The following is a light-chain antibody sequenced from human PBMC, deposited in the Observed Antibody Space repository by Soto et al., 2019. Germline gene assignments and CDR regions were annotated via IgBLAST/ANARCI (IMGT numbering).Light chain of an antibody. V-gene: IGKV3-20*01. Sequence: VLTKSAGKLSLSPGERATLSCSTSQSVRSTYLAWYQQKPGQAPRLLIYAASSIPTGIPDRFSGGGSGTDFTLTISSLQPEDFAVYYCQQINSNPLTFGQGTKVDIK. CDR3: QQINSNPLT. CDR1: QSVRSTY. CDR2: AAS. J-gene: IGKJ1*01.